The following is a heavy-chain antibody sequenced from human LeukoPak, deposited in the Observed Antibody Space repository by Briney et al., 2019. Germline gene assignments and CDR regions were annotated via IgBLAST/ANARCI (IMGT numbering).Heavy chain of an antibody. CDR2: ISYDGSNK. CDR3: AKDRDYYDSSGYSAPGDY. D-gene: IGHD3-22*01. Sequence: GGSLRLSCAASGFTVSSNYMSWVRQAPGKGLEWVAVISYDGSNKYYADSVKGRFTISRDNSKNTLYLQMNSLRAEDTAVYYCAKDRDYYDSSGYSAPGDYWGQGTLVTVSS. V-gene: IGHV3-30*18. J-gene: IGHJ4*02. CDR1: GFTVSSNY.